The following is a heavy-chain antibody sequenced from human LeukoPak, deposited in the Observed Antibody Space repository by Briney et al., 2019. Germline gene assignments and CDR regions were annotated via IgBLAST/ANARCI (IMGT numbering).Heavy chain of an antibody. J-gene: IGHJ5*02. Sequence: GGSLRLSCAASGFTFSSFAMIWVRQAPGKGLEWVSALSGSGDNTFYADSVKGRFTVSRDNSKNTLYLQMNSLRAEDTAVYYCAKDTELLFGWFDPWGQGTLVSVSS. CDR2: LSGSGDNT. D-gene: IGHD2-2*01. V-gene: IGHV3-23*01. CDR3: AKDTELLFGWFDP. CDR1: GFTFSSFA.